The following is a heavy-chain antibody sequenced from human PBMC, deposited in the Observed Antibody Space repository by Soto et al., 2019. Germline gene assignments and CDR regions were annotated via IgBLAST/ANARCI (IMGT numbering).Heavy chain of an antibody. CDR1: GGSISSGDYY. Sequence: SETLSLTCTVSGGSISSGDYYWSWIRQPPGKGLEWIGYIYYSGSTYYNPSLKSRVTISVDTSKNQFSLKLSSVTAADTAVYYCARVGKYQLLNHYYGMDVWGQGTTFIVS. CDR3: ARVGKYQLLNHYYGMDV. V-gene: IGHV4-30-4*01. J-gene: IGHJ6*02. D-gene: IGHD2-2*01. CDR2: IYYSGST.